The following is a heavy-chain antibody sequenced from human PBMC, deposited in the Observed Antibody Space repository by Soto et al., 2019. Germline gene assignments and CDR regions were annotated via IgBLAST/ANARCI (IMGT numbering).Heavy chain of an antibody. Sequence: EVQLVESGGGLVQPGRSLRLSCAASGFTFDDYAMHWVRQAPGKGLEWVSGISWNSGSIGYADSVKGRFTISRDNAKNSLYLQMNSLRAEDTALYYCAKDYGGYSYGKSTQLLDVWGKGTTVTVSS. J-gene: IGHJ6*04. CDR2: ISWNSGSI. CDR3: AKDYGGYSYGKSTQLLDV. CDR1: GFTFDDYA. D-gene: IGHD5-18*01. V-gene: IGHV3-9*01.